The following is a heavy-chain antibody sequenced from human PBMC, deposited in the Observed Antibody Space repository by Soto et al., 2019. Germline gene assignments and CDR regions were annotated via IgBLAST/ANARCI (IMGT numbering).Heavy chain of an antibody. CDR3: ARPLGTYYDFWSGFLSGWFDP. D-gene: IGHD3-3*01. CDR2: IYYSGST. J-gene: IGHJ5*02. Sequence: SETLSLTCTVSGGSISSYYWSWIRQPPGKGLEWIGSIYYSGSTYYNPSLKSRVTISVDTSKNQFSLKLSSVTAADTAVYYCARPLGTYYDFWSGFLSGWFDPWGQGTLVTVSS. V-gene: IGHV4-59*05. CDR1: GGSISSYY.